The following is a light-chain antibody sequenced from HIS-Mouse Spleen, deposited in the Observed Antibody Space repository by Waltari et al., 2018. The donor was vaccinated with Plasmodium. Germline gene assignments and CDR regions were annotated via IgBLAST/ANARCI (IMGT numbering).Light chain of an antibody. CDR2: EDS. CDR3: YSTDSSGNHRV. J-gene: IGLJ3*02. Sequence: SYELTQPPSVSVSPGQTARITCSGDALPKNYAYWHQQKSGQAPVMVIYEDSKRPSVIPERFAGSSSWTMATLTISGAQVEDEADYYCYSTDSSGNHRVFGGGTKLTVL. CDR1: ALPKNY. V-gene: IGLV3-10*01.